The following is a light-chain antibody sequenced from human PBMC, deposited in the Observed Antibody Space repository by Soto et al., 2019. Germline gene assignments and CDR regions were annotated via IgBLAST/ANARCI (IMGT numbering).Light chain of an antibody. J-gene: IGLJ3*02. CDR2: GNS. Sequence: QSVLTQPPSVSGAPGQRVTISCTGSSSNIGAGYHVHWYQQLPGTAPKLLIYGNSNRPSGVPDRFSGSKSGTSASLAITGLQAEDEADYYCQSYDTSLSGSVFGGGTQLIVL. CDR3: QSYDTSLSGSV. CDR1: SSNIGAGYH. V-gene: IGLV1-40*01.